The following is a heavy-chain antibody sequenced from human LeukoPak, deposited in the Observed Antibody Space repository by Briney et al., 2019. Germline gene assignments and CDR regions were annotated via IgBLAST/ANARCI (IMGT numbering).Heavy chain of an antibody. D-gene: IGHD1-26*01. V-gene: IGHV4-4*09. CDR3: ARLGSYHDF. Sequence: PSETLSLTCTVSGASISDYYWSWIRQTPEKGLEWMGHIHSSGGSSYYPSLKSRLTLSIDTSRNQLSLKLPSVTAADTAVYFCARLGSYHDFCGQGALVTVS. J-gene: IGHJ4*02. CDR2: IHSSGGS. CDR1: GASISDYY.